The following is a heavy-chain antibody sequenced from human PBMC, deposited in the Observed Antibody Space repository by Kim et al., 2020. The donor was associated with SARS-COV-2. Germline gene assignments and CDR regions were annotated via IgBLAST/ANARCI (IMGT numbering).Heavy chain of an antibody. V-gene: IGHV4-59*01. Sequence: SETLSLTCTGSGGSNNAYYWTWIRQPPGKGLEWIGYIYNTGSTNYNPSLKSRVTISGDTSRNQFSLKLSSVTTADTAVYYCARGDYNSDWHYFDYWCQGTLVTVSS. CDR1: GGSNNAYY. D-gene: IGHD6-19*01. CDR2: IYNTGST. J-gene: IGHJ4*02. CDR3: ARGDYNSDWHYFDY.